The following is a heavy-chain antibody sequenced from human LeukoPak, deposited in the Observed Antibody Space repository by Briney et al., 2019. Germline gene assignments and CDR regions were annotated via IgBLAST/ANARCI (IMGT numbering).Heavy chain of an antibody. V-gene: IGHV4-39*07. Sequence: SETLSLTCTVSGGSISSSSYYWGWIRQPPGKGLEWIGSIYYSGSTYYNPSLKSRVTISVDTSKNQFSLKLSSVTAADTAVYYCARSERGYSYGRFDYWGQGTLVTVSS. CDR1: GGSISSSSYY. CDR3: ARSERGYSYGRFDY. D-gene: IGHD5-18*01. CDR2: IYYSGST. J-gene: IGHJ4*02.